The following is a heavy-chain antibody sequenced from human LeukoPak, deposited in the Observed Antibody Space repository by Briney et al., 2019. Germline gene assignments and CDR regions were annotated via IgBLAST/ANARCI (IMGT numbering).Heavy chain of an antibody. CDR1: GFPFRNYV. D-gene: IGHD2-21*02. V-gene: IGHV3-48*02. Sequence: GGSLRLSCAASGFPFRNYVMSWVRQAPGEGLEWVSYINHNGETIYYADSVKGRFTISRDNGKNSLYLQMNSLRDEDTAVYYCAADSDWAFHYWGQGTRVTVSS. CDR3: AADSDWAFHY. CDR2: INHNGETI. J-gene: IGHJ4*02.